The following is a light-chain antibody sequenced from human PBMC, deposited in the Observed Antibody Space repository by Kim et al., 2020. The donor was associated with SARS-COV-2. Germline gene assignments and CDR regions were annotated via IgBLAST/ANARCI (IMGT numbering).Light chain of an antibody. CDR3: LLYYGGARLV. Sequence: TVTLPCASSTGAVTSGYYPNWFQQKPGQAPRALFYSTSHKHSWTPARFSGSLLGGKAALTLSGVQPEDEAEYYCLLYYGGARLVFGGGTQLTVL. V-gene: IGLV7-43*01. J-gene: IGLJ2*01. CDR1: TGAVTSGYY. CDR2: STS.